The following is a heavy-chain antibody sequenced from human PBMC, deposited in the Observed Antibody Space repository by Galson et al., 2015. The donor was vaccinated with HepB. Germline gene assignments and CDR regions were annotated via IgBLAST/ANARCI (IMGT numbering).Heavy chain of an antibody. D-gene: IGHD4-17*01. J-gene: IGHJ4*02. Sequence: SLRLSCAASGFTLSSYWIHWVRQGAGKGLVWVSRINTDGSNTNYADSEKGRFTISRDNAKNTLYLQMNSLRAEDTAVYYCVRGHYGDPYYFDYWGQGTLVTVSS. CDR2: INTDGSNT. V-gene: IGHV3-74*01. CDR3: VRGHYGDPYYFDY. CDR1: GFTLSSYW.